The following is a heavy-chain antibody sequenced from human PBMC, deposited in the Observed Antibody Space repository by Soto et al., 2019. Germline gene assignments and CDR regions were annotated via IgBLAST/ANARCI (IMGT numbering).Heavy chain of an antibody. CDR3: ARDLSYGYEEGLDY. J-gene: IGHJ4*02. Sequence: QVQLVESGGGVVQPGRSLRLSCAASGFTFSSYGMHWVRQAPGKGLEWVAVIWYDGSNKYYADSVKGRFTISRDNSKNTLYLQMNSLRAEDTAVYYCARDLSYGYEEGLDYWGQGTLVTVSS. V-gene: IGHV3-33*01. CDR1: GFTFSSYG. CDR2: IWYDGSNK. D-gene: IGHD5-18*01.